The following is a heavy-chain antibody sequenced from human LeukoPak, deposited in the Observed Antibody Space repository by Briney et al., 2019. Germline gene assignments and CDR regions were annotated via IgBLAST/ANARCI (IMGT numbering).Heavy chain of an antibody. V-gene: IGHV3-23*01. CDR1: GFTFSDYY. D-gene: IGHD3-10*01. CDR3: AKDPMVRGATYDY. Sequence: GGSLRLSCAASGFTFSDYYMSWIRQAPGKGLEWVSAIGDSGRNTYYADSMRGRFTISRDNSKNTLYLQMNSLRAEDTAIYYCAKDPMVRGATYDYWAREPWSPSPQ. CDR2: IGDSGRNT. J-gene: IGHJ4*02.